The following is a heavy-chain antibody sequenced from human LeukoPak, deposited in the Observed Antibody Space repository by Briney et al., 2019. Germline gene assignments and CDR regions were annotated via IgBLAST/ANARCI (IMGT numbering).Heavy chain of an antibody. J-gene: IGHJ4*02. Sequence: SETLSLTCTVSGGSISPFYWSWIRRPPGKGLEWIAYIYYSGSTRYNPSLKSRVAISVDTSNNQVSLKLSSVTAADTAVYYCARHGYCSGGSCYWDYWGQGTLVTVSS. V-gene: IGHV4-59*08. CDR3: ARHGYCSGGSCYWDY. CDR2: IYYSGST. D-gene: IGHD2-15*01. CDR1: GGSISPFY.